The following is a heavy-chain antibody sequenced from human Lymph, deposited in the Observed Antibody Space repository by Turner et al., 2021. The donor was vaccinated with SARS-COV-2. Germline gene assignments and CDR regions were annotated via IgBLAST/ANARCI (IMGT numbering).Heavy chain of an antibody. J-gene: IGHJ6*02. Sequence: VLLQESGPGLVRPSETLSRTCTVSGVSISSQSWSWIRQSPGRGLEWIGYFNKIGSIDYNPTLRSRVTISVDTSKNQLSLNLISMTAADTAVYYCARHQGSTSGYDHGMNVWGQGTAVIVSS. V-gene: IGHV4-59*08. CDR2: FNKIGSI. CDR1: GVSISSQS. CDR3: ARHQGSTSGYDHGMNV. D-gene: IGHD1-1*01.